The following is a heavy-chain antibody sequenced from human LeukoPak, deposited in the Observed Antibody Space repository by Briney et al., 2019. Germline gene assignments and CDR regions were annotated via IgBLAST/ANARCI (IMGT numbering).Heavy chain of an antibody. V-gene: IGHV1-18*04. CDR2: ISAYNSNT. J-gene: IGHJ4*02. D-gene: IGHD3-16*01. CDR1: GYTISDYF. CDR3: AIELGEWGVFGF. Sequence: ASVKVSCKASGYTISDYFMHWVRQAPGQGLEWMGWISAYNSNTNYAQKLQGRVTMTTDTSTSTAYMELRSLRSDDTAVYYCAIELGEWGVFGFWGQGSLVIVSS.